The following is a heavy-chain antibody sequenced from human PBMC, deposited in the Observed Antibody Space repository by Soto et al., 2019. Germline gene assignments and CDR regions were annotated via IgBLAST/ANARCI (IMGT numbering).Heavy chain of an antibody. CDR3: ARARRDGYSPWESSDAFDI. CDR1: VYTFTSYV. J-gene: IGHJ3*02. Sequence: ASVKVSCKASVYTFTSYVISAVRPAPGQALERMRGINPNSGGTNYAQKFQGWVTMPRDTSISTAYVELSRLRSDDPPVYYCARARRDGYSPWESSDAFDIWGQGTMVSVS. D-gene: IGHD5-18*01. V-gene: IGHV1-2*04. CDR2: INPNSGGT.